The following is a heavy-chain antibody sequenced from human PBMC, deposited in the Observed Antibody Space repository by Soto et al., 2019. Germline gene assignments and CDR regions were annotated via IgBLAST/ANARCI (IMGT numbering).Heavy chain of an antibody. Sequence: EEQLLESGGGLVQPGGSLRLSCAASGFTFSSSAISWVRQAPGKGLEWVSAVSANGQGIYYADSVRGRFTISRDNSKNSVFLHMDSMRAEDTAVYYCAKDRHYPRDYFHYWGQGTLGTVSS. CDR2: VSANGQGI. D-gene: IGHD3-10*01. CDR3: AKDRHYPRDYFHY. V-gene: IGHV3-23*01. CDR1: GFTFSSSA. J-gene: IGHJ4*02.